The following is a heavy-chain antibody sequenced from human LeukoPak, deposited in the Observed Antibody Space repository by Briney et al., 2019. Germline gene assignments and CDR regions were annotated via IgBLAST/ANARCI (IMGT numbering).Heavy chain of an antibody. D-gene: IGHD3-16*01. CDR2: INHSGST. V-gene: IGHV4-34*01. J-gene: IGHJ4*02. Sequence: SETLSLTCAVYGGSFSGYYWSWIRQPPGKGLEWIGEINHSGSTNYNPSLKSRVTISVDTSKNQFSLKLSSVTAADTAVYYCARLRPPSYYFDYWGQGTLVTVSS. CDR1: GGSFSGYY. CDR3: ARLRPPSYYFDY.